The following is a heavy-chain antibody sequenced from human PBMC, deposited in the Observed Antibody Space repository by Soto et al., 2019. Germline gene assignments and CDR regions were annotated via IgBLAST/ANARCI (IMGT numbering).Heavy chain of an antibody. CDR3: TTDTRWAVAGSPTQDY. D-gene: IGHD6-19*01. CDR2: IKTKAEGGTT. Sequence: EVQLVESGGGLVKPGGSLRLSCAASRFTFSNAWMNWVRQAPGRGLEWVGRIKTKAEGGTTDFTAPVKGRFTISRDDSKNTLYLQMNSQRTEDTAVYYCTTDTRWAVAGSPTQDYWGQGTLVTVSS. CDR1: RFTFSNAW. J-gene: IGHJ4*02. V-gene: IGHV3-15*07.